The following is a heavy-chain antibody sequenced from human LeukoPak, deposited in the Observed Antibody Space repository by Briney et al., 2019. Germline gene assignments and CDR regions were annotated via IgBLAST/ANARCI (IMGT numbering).Heavy chain of an antibody. V-gene: IGHV3-21*01. CDR3: ARDPTYSSSWYVDY. J-gene: IGHJ4*02. CDR2: ISSSSSYI. Sequence: PGGSLRLYCAASGFTFSSYSMNWVRQAPGKGLESVSSISSSSSYIYYADSVEGRFTISRDNAKNSLYLQMNSLRAEDTAVYYCARDPTYSSSWYVDYWGQGTLVTVSS. CDR1: GFTFSSYS. D-gene: IGHD6-13*01.